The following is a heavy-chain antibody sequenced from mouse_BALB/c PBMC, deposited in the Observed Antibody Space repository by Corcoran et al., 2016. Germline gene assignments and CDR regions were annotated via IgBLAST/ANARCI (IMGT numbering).Heavy chain of an antibody. CDR1: GYSFTNYY. D-gene: IGHD2-1*01. CDR3: ARYGNYAWFAY. J-gene: IGHJ3*01. CDR2: IDPFNGGT. Sequence: EIQLQQSGPELMKPGASVKISCKASGYSFTNYYMHWVKQSHGKSLEWIGYIDPFNGGTSYNQKFKGKATLTVDKSSSTAYMHLSSLTSEDSAVYYCARYGNYAWFAYWGQGTLVTVSA. V-gene: IGHV1S135*01.